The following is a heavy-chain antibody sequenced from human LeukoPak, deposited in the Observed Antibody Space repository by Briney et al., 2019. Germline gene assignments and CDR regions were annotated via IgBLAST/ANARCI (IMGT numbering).Heavy chain of an antibody. J-gene: IGHJ6*02. CDR1: GGSFSGYY. V-gene: IGHV4-34*01. CDR2: INHSGST. D-gene: IGHD2-2*01. Sequence: PSETLSLTCAVYGGSFSGYYWSWIRQPPGKGLEWIGEINHSGSTNYNPSLKSRVTISVDTSKNQFSLKLSSVTAADTAVYYCARGTSTILYYYGMDVWGQGTTVTVSS. CDR3: ARGTSTILYYYGMDV.